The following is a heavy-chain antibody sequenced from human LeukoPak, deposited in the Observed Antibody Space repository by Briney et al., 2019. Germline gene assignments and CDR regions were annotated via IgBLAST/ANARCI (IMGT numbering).Heavy chain of an antibody. D-gene: IGHD3-9*01. Sequence: SETLSLTCTVSGGSISSYYWSWIRRPPGKGLEWIGYIYYSGSTNYNPSLESRVTISVDTSKNQFSLKLSSVTAADTAVYYCARLTGYSSESWFDPWGQGTLVTVSS. CDR1: GGSISSYY. CDR2: IYYSGST. CDR3: ARLTGYSSESWFDP. V-gene: IGHV4-59*01. J-gene: IGHJ5*02.